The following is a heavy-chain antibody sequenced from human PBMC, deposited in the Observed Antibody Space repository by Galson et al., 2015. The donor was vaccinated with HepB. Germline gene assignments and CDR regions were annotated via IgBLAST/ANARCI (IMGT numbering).Heavy chain of an antibody. Sequence: SLRLSCAASGFTFSTYWMSWGRQAPGKGLEWVAHIKQDGSEKYYVDSVKGRITISRDNAKNSLYLQMNSLRADDTAVYYRSFWSGYIFLTFWVQGTLVPVSS. D-gene: IGHD5-18*01. V-gene: IGHV3-7*03. J-gene: IGHJ1*01. CDR2: IKQDGSEK. CDR1: GFTFSTYW. CDR3: SFWSGYIFLTF.